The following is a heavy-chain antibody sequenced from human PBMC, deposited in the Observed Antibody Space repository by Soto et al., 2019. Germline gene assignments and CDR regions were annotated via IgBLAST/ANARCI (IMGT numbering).Heavy chain of an antibody. CDR2: IYYSGST. CDR1: GGSISSYY. J-gene: IGHJ4*02. CDR3: ASGLGPTNYYDILTGPQGILDY. V-gene: IGHV4-59*01. D-gene: IGHD3-9*01. Sequence: SETLSLTCTVSGGSISSYYWSWIRQPPGKGLEWIGYIYYSGSTNYNPSLKSRVTISVDTSKNQFSLKLSSVTAADTAVYYCASGLGPTNYYDILTGPQGILDYWGQGTLVTVSS.